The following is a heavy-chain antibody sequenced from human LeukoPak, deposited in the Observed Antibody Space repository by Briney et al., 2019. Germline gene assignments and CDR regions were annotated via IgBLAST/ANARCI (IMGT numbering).Heavy chain of an antibody. V-gene: IGHV4-4*02. Sequence: SETLSLTCVVSGGSITNNWWSWVRQPPGKGLEWIGEIYHSGSTTYNPSLKSRVTISIDTSKTQFSLKLSSVTAADTAVYYCARNGYYSVDYWGQGTLVTVSS. CDR3: ARNGYYSVDY. CDR1: GGSITNNW. CDR2: IYHSGST. J-gene: IGHJ4*02. D-gene: IGHD4-17*01.